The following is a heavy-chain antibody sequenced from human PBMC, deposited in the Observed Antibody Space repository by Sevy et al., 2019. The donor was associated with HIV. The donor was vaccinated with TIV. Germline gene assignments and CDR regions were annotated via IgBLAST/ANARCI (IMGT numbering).Heavy chain of an antibody. Sequence: SETLSLTCTVSGGSISSYYCSWIRQPPGKGLEGIGYIYYSGSTKYNPSLKSRVTISLDTSKNQFSLKLSSVTAADTAVYYCARERDYYDSSLGYWGQGTLVTVSS. CDR3: ARERDYYDSSLGY. D-gene: IGHD3-22*01. CDR1: GGSISSYY. J-gene: IGHJ4*02. V-gene: IGHV4-59*01. CDR2: IYYSGST.